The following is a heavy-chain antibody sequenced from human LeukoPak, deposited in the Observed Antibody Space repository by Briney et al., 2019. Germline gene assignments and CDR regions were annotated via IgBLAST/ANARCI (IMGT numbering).Heavy chain of an antibody. D-gene: IGHD5-18*01. J-gene: IGHJ4*02. Sequence: PSETLSLTCTVSGGSISTYYWSWIRQPAGKDLEWIGHIYSSGSTNYNPSLKSRVTMSVDTSKNQFSLNLSSVTAADTAVHYCARGPSSGYSYGWGQGTLVTVSS. V-gene: IGHV4-4*07. CDR1: GGSISTYY. CDR3: ARGPSSGYSYG. CDR2: IYSSGST.